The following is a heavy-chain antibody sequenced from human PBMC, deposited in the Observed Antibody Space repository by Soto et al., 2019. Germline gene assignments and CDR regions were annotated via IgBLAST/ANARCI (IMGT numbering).Heavy chain of an antibody. V-gene: IGHV3-48*01. CDR2: ISSSSNSI. CDR3: ARPVECSPTRCIR. CDR1: GFTFSSYS. J-gene: IGHJ4*01. D-gene: IGHD2-15*01. Sequence: EVQLVESGGGLVQPGGSLRLSCAASGFTFSSYSMNWVRQAPGKGLEWVSYISSSSNSIYYADSVKGRFTISRDNAKNPPDPQIKRLRAEDPAVYYFARPVECSPTRCIRWGQGTLVTVSS.